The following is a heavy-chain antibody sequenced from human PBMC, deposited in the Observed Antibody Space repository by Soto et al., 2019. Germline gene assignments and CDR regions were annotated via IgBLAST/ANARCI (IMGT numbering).Heavy chain of an antibody. CDR1: GFTFSSYW. CDR3: ARGGEPIDY. V-gene: IGHV3-66*01. J-gene: IGHJ4*02. Sequence: GGSLRLSCAASGFTFSSYWMSWVRQAPGKGLEWVSVIYSGGSTYYADSVKGRFTISRDNSKNTLYLQMNSLRAEDTAVYYCARGGEPIDYWGQGTLVTVSS. D-gene: IGHD2-21*01. CDR2: IYSGGST.